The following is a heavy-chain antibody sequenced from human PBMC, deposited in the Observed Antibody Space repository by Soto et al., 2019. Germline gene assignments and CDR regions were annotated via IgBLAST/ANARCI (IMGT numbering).Heavy chain of an antibody. CDR2: IKQDGSEK. Sequence: EVQLVESGGGLVQPGGSLRLSCAASGFTFSSYWMSWVRQAPGKGLEWVANIKQDGSEKYYVDSVKGRFTISRDNAKNSRYLQMNSLRAEDTAVYYCARDSGGYDYYFDYWGQGTLVTVSS. D-gene: IGHD5-12*01. V-gene: IGHV3-7*01. CDR1: GFTFSSYW. CDR3: ARDSGGYDYYFDY. J-gene: IGHJ4*02.